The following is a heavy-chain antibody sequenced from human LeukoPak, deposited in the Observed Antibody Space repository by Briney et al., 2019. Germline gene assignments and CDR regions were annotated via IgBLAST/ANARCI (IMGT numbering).Heavy chain of an antibody. CDR1: GFTVSSNY. D-gene: IGHD6-19*01. J-gene: IGHJ5*02. CDR3: ARAEAVAGAEFDP. CDR2: IYSGGTS. V-gene: IGHV3-53*01. Sequence: PGGSLRLSCAASGFTVSSNYMTWVRQAPGKGLEWVSIIYSGGTSYYADSVKGRFTISRDNSQNTLYLQMNSLRVEDTAVYYCARAEAVAGAEFDPWGQGTLVTVSS.